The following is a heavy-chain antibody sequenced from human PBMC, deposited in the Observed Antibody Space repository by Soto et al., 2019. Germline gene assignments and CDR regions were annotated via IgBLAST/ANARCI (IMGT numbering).Heavy chain of an antibody. CDR2: ISGSGGRS. CDR1: GFTFSNYA. J-gene: IGHJ4*02. V-gene: IGHV3-23*01. CDR3: AKAYFIWSSEQPYYFDY. Sequence: EVQLLESGGGLVQPGGSLRLSCAASGFTFSNYAMTWVRQGPGKGLEWVSGISGSGGRSYYADSVKGRFTISRDNSKSTLYLQMNSLTPAHTAVYYCAKAYFIWSSEQPYYFDYWGQGTLVTVSS. D-gene: IGHD6-13*01.